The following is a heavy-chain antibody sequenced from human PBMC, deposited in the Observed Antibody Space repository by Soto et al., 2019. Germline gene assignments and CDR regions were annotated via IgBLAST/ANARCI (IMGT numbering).Heavy chain of an antibody. CDR1: GFTFTNYW. CDR3: TTVVEY. V-gene: IGHV3-74*01. D-gene: IGHD1-1*01. Sequence: EVQLVQSGGGSVQPGGSLRLYCAASGFTFTNYWMHWVRQVPGKGLVWVSRIDGGGTGTSYSDSVRGRFTISRDNAENTLYLQMDSLRAEDTAVYYCTTVVEYCSQGTAFTVSS. CDR2: IDGGGTGT. J-gene: IGHJ4*02.